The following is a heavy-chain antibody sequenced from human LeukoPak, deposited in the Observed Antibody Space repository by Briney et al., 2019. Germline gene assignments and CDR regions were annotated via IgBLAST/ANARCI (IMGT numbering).Heavy chain of an antibody. CDR3: ARAPMVRGVIGSYFDY. D-gene: IGHD3-10*01. CDR2: MNPNSGNT. CDR1: GYTFTSYD. Sequence: VASVKVSCEASGYTFTSYDINWVQQATGQGLEWMGWMNPNSGNTGYAQKFQGRVTMTRNTSISTAYMELSSLRSEDTAVYYCARAPMVRGVIGSYFDYWGQGTLVTVSS. J-gene: IGHJ4*02. V-gene: IGHV1-8*01.